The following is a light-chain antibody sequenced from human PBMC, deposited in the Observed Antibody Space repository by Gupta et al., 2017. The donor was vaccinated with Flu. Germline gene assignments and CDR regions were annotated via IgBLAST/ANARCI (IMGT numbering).Light chain of an antibody. CDR3: QQDDGTPFS. CDR2: CAS. Sequence: DSVMTQSPDSLAASLGERATINCKSSQSCLYSSNNRNYLAWYQQKPGQTPKLVISCASARQSGVPDRFTGSGSGTDFTLTIRIRQPEDVAVYYCQQDDGTPFSFGQGTXLEIK. V-gene: IGKV4-1*01. CDR1: QSCLYSSNNRNY. J-gene: IGKJ2*03.